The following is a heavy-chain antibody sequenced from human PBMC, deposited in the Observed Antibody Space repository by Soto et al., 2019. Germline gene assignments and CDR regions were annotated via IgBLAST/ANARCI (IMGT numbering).Heavy chain of an antibody. Sequence: SVKVSCKASGGTFSSYAISWVRQAPGQGLEWMGGIIPIFGTANYAQKFQGRVTITADESTSTAYMELSSLRSEDTAVYYCARIVVVPAARLYFYYGMDVWGQGTTVTVSS. J-gene: IGHJ6*02. V-gene: IGHV1-69*13. CDR1: GGTFSSYA. CDR3: ARIVVVPAARLYFYYGMDV. CDR2: IIPIFGTA. D-gene: IGHD2-2*01.